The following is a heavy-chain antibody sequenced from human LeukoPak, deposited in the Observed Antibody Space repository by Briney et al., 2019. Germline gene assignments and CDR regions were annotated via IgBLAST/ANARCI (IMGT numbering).Heavy chain of an antibody. CDR2: IRYDGSNK. D-gene: IGHD1-26*01. V-gene: IGHV3-30*02. CDR3: AKRHGGSYQGFYFDY. J-gene: IGHJ4*02. CDR1: GFTFDDYG. Sequence: PGGSLRLSCAASGFTFDDYGMSWVRQAPGKGLEWVAFIRYDGSNKYYADSVKGRFTISRDNSKNTLYLQMNSLRAEDTAVYYCAKRHGGSYQGFYFDYWGQGTLVTVSS.